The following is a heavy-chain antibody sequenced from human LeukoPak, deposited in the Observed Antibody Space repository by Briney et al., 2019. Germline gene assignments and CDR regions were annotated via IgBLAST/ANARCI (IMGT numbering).Heavy chain of an antibody. Sequence: PGGSLRLSCAASGFTFDDYAMHWVRQAPGMGLEWVSGISWNSGSIGYADSVKGRFTISRDNAKNSLYLQMNILRAEDMALYYCAKDLAVAGDDAFDIWGQGTMVTVSS. CDR3: AKDLAVAGDDAFDI. V-gene: IGHV3-9*03. CDR2: ISWNSGSI. J-gene: IGHJ3*02. D-gene: IGHD6-19*01. CDR1: GFTFDDYA.